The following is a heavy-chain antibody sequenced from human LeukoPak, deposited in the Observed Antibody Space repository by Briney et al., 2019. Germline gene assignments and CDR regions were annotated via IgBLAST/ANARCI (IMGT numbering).Heavy chain of an antibody. D-gene: IGHD2-8*01. CDR1: GFTFDDYA. J-gene: IGHJ4*02. V-gene: IGHV3-9*01. CDR2: ISWNSGSI. Sequence: PGRSLRLSCAASGFTFDDYAMHWVRQAPGKGLEWVSGISWNSGSIGYADSVKGRFTISRDNSRNTLYLQMNSLRTEDTAVYYCARGTMVYAIQYYFNYWGQGTLVTVSS. CDR3: ARGTMVYAIQYYFNY.